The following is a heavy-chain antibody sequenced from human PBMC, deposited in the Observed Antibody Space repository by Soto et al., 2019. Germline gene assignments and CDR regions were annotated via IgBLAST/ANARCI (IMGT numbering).Heavy chain of an antibody. CDR2: IYYSGST. J-gene: IGHJ6*02. CDR3: ARDWYYDFWSGHYGMDV. V-gene: IGHV4-30-4*01. Sequence: PSETLSLTCTVSCGSISSGDYYWSWIRQPPGKGLEWIGYIYYSGSTYYNPSLKSRVTISVDTSKNQFSLKLSSVTAADTAVYYCARDWYYDFWSGHYGMDVWGQGTTVTVSS. CDR1: CGSISSGDYY. D-gene: IGHD3-3*01.